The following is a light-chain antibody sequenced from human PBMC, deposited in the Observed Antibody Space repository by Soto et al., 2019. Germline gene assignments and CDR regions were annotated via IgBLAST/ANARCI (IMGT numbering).Light chain of an antibody. CDR3: SSYSRTNTLV. V-gene: IGLV2-14*01. CDR2: EVT. Sequence: QSVLTQPASVSGSPGQSITISCTGTSSYVGDYPYVSWYQQHPGKVPKLIIYEVTNRPSGVSGRFSGSKSENTASLTISGLQAEDEADYYCSSYSRTNTLVFGSGTKLTVL. J-gene: IGLJ6*01. CDR1: SSYVGDYPY.